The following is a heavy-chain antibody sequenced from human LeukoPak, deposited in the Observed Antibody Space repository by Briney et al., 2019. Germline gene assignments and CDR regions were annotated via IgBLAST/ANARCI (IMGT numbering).Heavy chain of an antibody. CDR2: ISGSGGST. CDR3: AKSPPSLMVYDYYYYYMDV. Sequence: GGSLRLSCAASGFTFSSYAMSWVRQAPGKGLEWVSAISGSGGSTYYADSVKGRFTISRDNSKTTLYLQMNSLRAEDTAVYYCAKSPPSLMVYDYYYYYMDVWGKGTTVTVSS. D-gene: IGHD2-8*01. CDR1: GFTFSSYA. J-gene: IGHJ6*03. V-gene: IGHV3-23*01.